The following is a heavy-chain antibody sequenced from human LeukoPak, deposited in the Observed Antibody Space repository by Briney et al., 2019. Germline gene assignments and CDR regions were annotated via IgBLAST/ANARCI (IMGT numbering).Heavy chain of an antibody. V-gene: IGHV3-23*01. Sequence: GGSLRLSCAASGFTFSSYAMSWVRQAPGKGLEWVSAISGSGGSTYYADSVKGRFTISRDNSKNTLYLQMSSLRADDTAIYYCAKGGGSPSGAYCTSTNCHRFDPWGQGTLVTVSS. J-gene: IGHJ5*02. CDR3: AKGGGSPSGAYCTSTNCHRFDP. CDR2: ISGSGGST. CDR1: GFTFSSYA. D-gene: IGHD2-2*01.